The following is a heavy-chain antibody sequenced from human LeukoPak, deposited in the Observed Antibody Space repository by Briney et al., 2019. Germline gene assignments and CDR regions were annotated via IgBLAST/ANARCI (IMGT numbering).Heavy chain of an antibody. V-gene: IGHV3-23*01. J-gene: IGHJ4*02. D-gene: IGHD6-19*01. CDR1: GFTFSSYA. CDR3: AKSSGYSSGGGPDFDY. Sequence: GGSLRLSCAASGFTFSSYAMSWVRQAPGKGLEWVSAISGSGGSTYYADSVKGRFTISRDNSKNTLYLQMNSLRAEDTAVYYCAKSSGYSSGGGPDFDYWGQGTLVTVSS. CDR2: ISGSGGST.